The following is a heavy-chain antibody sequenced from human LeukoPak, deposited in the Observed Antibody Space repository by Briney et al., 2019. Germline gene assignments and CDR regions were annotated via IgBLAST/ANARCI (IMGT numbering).Heavy chain of an antibody. Sequence: SGGSLRLSCAASGFTFSSYAMHWVRQAPGKGLEYVSAISSNGGSTYYANSVKGRFTISRDNSKNTLYLQMGSLRAEDMAVYYCARGKVYRDYYDSSGYYGRREYYFDYWGQGTLVTVSS. CDR3: ARGKVYRDYYDSSGYYGRREYYFDY. CDR2: ISSNGGST. V-gene: IGHV3-64*01. D-gene: IGHD3-22*01. CDR1: GFTFSSYA. J-gene: IGHJ4*02.